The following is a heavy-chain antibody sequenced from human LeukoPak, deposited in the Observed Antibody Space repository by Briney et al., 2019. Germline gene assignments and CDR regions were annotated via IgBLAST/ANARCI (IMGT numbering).Heavy chain of an antibody. CDR1: IGSLRGYY. CDR3: ARRITMVQGVIYFDP. D-gene: IGHD3-10*01. Sequence: SETLSLTCAVYIGSLRGYYWSRIPQPPGKGVAWIGDINGSWRTNYNPSLKSGATISVHTSNNQLSLTVNSVTAAETAVYCCARRITMVQGVIYFDPWGQGTLVTVSS. J-gene: IGHJ5*02. CDR2: INGSWRT. V-gene: IGHV4-34*01.